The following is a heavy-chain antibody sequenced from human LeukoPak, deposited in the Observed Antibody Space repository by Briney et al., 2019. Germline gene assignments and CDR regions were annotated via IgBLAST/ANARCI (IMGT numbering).Heavy chain of an antibody. J-gene: IGHJ4*02. D-gene: IGHD2-2*01. V-gene: IGHV3-23*01. CDR3: AKDSLYCSSTSCDGDY. Sequence: GGSLRLSCAASGFTFSSYAMSWVRQAPGKGLEWVSAISGSGGSTYYADSVKGRFTISRDNSKNTLYLQMNSLRAEDTAVYYCAKDSLYCSSTSCDGDYWGQGTLVTVSS. CDR1: GFTFSSYA. CDR2: ISGSGGST.